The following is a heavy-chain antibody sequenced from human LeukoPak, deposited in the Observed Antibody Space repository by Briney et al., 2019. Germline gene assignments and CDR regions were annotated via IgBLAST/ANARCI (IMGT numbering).Heavy chain of an antibody. V-gene: IGHV3-21*01. J-gene: IGHJ4*02. Sequence: GGSLRLSCAASGFTFSNYGMNWVRQAPGKGLEWVSSIAGGSNTINYADSVKGRFTVSRDNAKNSLYLQMNSLRAEDTAVYYCARGLGGTYHHFDYWGQGTLVTVSS. D-gene: IGHD1-26*01. CDR1: GFTFSNYG. CDR3: ARGLGGTYHHFDY. CDR2: IAGGSNTI.